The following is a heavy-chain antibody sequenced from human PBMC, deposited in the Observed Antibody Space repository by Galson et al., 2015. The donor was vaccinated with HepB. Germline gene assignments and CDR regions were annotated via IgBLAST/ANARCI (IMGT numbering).Heavy chain of an antibody. CDR1: GYTFTDYY. CDR2: IKPNSGVT. J-gene: IGHJ4*02. V-gene: IGHV1-2*04. Sequence: SVKVSCKASGYTFTDYYIHWVRQAPGQGLEWMGWIKPNSGVTNYAQNFQGWVTMTRDTSINTAYMELSRLGSDDTAVYYCARGGRTHYYDNTGPYFADHWGQGTLVTVSS. CDR3: ARGGRTHYYDNTGPYFADH. D-gene: IGHD3-22*01.